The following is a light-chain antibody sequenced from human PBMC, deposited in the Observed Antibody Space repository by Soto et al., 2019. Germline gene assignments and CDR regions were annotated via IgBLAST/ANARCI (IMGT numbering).Light chain of an antibody. CDR2: AVS. CDR3: AVWDDGLNGYV. CDR1: NSDVGGYNS. V-gene: IGLV2-11*01. Sequence: QSALTQPRSVSGSPGQSVTISCTGTNSDVGGYNSVSWYQQLPGKAPKLMISAVSQRPSGVPDRFSGSKSGNTASLAISGLQSEDEADYYCAVWDDGLNGYVFGTGTKLTVL. J-gene: IGLJ1*01.